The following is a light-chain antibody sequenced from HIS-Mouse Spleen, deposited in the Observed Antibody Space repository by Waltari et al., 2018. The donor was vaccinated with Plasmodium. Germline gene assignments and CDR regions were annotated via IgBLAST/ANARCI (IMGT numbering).Light chain of an antibody. CDR2: RDS. CDR1: NLGSKN. V-gene: IGLV3-9*01. J-gene: IGLJ3*02. CDR3: QVWDSSTV. Sequence: SYELTQPLSVSVALGQTARITCGGNNLGSKNVHGYQQKPGQAPVLVIYRDSNRPSGIPERFSGSNSGNTATLTISRAQAGDEADYYCQVWDSSTVFGGGTKLTVL.